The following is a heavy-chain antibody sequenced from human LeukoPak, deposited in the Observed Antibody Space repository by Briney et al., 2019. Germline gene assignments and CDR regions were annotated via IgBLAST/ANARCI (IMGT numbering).Heavy chain of an antibody. CDR1: GGSISSTSYY. V-gene: IGHV4-39*07. Sequence: SETLSLTCTVSGGSISSTSYYWGWIRQPAGKGLEWIGSIYYSGSTYYSPSLKSRVTMSVDTSKNQISLKLSSVTAADTAVYYCARDRLLWFGELDYWGQGTLVIVSS. J-gene: IGHJ4*02. CDR3: ARDRLLWFGELDY. D-gene: IGHD3-10*01. CDR2: IYYSGST.